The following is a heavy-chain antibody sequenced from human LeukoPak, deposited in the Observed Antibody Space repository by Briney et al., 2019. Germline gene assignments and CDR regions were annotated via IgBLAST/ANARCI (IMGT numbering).Heavy chain of an antibody. D-gene: IGHD4-17*01. J-gene: IGHJ6*03. Sequence: GGSLRLSCAASEFSVGSNYMTWVRQAPGKGLEWVSLIYSGGSTYYADSVKGRFTISRDNSKNTLYLQMNSLRSEDTAVYYCAREVGDYGDDGALTPYYMDVWGKGTTVTISS. V-gene: IGHV3-53*05. CDR2: IYSGGST. CDR1: EFSVGSNY. CDR3: AREVGDYGDDGALTPYYMDV.